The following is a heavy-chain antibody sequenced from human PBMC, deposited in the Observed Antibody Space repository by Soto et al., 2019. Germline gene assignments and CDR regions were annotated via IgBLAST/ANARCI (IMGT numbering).Heavy chain of an antibody. CDR1: GGTFSSYA. V-gene: IGHV1-69*01. J-gene: IGHJ6*02. CDR2: IIPIFGTA. CDR3: ARGVVVVPAAIRETYYYYYGMDV. D-gene: IGHD2-2*01. Sequence: QVQLVQSGAEVKKPGSSVKVSCKASGGTFSSYAISWVRQAPGQGLEWMGGIIPIFGTANYAQKFQGRVTITADESTSPAYMELSSLRAEDTAVYYCARGVVVVPAAIRETYYYYYGMDVWGQGTTVTVSS.